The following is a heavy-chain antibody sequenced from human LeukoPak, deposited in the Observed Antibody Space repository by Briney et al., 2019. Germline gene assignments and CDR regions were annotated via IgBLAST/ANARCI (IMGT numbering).Heavy chain of an antibody. D-gene: IGHD3-10*01. V-gene: IGHV3-33*01. CDR3: ARVRVRGVMVYYYGMDV. CDR1: GFTFSSYG. CDR2: IWYDGSNK. J-gene: IGHJ6*04. Sequence: GRSLRLSCAASGFTFSSYGMHWVRQAPGKGLEWVAIIWYDGSNKYYADSVKGRFTISRDNSKNTLYLQMNSLRAEDTAVYYCARVRVRGVMVYYYGMDVWGKGTTVTASS.